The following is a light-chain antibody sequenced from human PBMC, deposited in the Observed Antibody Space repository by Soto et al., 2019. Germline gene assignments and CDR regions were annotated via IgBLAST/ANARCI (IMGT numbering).Light chain of an antibody. Sequence: QSALTQPPSASGTPGQRVTMSCSGSGSNIGPNYVYWFQQFPGTAPKLLIYNNDQRPSGVPDRFSGSKSGTSASLDISGLRSEDEADYYYAAWDDSLSGRVFGGGTKLAVL. CDR2: NND. CDR1: GSNIGPNY. J-gene: IGLJ3*02. V-gene: IGLV1-47*02. CDR3: AAWDDSLSGRV.